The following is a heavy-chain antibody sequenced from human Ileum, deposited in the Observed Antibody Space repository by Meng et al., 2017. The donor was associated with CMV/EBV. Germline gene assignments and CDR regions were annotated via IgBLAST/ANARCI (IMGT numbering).Heavy chain of an antibody. J-gene: IGHJ6*02. D-gene: IGHD2-21*01. CDR1: GFTVSNNY. CDR2: IYSGGSA. CDR3: ARRPSVIPVSYYGMDV. V-gene: IGHV3-53*01. Sequence: GESLKISCAASGFTVSNNYVSWVRQAPGKGLEFVSVIYSGGSAYYAASVKGRFTISRDNTQNMVYLQMNSLRVEDTAVYYCARRPSVIPVSYYGMDVWGQGTTVTVSS.